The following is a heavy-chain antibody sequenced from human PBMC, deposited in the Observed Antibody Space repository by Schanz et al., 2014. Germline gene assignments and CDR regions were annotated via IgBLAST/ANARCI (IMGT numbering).Heavy chain of an antibody. V-gene: IGHV3-30-3*01. J-gene: IGHJ3*01. CDR3: ARDLVSYHDFRSGQETGDRAFDL. CDR1: GFTFSSYA. D-gene: IGHD3-3*01. CDR2: ISYDGSLK. Sequence: QEQLVESGGGAVQPGRSLRLSCAASGFTFSSYAVDWIRQAPGQGLEWVSFISYDGSLKSYLDSVKGRFTISRDNSKNTLFLEMNSRRVEDTAVYYCARDLVSYHDFRSGQETGDRAFDLWGQGTMVTDSP.